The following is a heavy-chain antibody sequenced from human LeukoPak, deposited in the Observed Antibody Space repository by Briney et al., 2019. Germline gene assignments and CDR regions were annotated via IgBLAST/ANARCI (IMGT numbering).Heavy chain of an antibody. CDR1: GYTFTSYD. V-gene: IGHV1-8*01. D-gene: IGHD3-3*01. CDR3: ASGLLEDYDFWSGPRFDP. CDR2: XNPNSGNT. J-gene: IGHJ5*02. Sequence: ASVKVSCKASGYTFTSYDINWVRQATGQGLEWXXXXNPNSGNTGYAQKFQGRVTMTRNTSISTAYMELSSLRSEDTAVYYCASGLLEDYDFWSGPRFDPWGQGTLVTVSS.